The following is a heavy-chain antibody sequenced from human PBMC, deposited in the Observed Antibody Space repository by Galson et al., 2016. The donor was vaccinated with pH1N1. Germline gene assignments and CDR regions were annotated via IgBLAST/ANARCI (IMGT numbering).Heavy chain of an antibody. CDR1: GFTFSSYG. J-gene: IGHJ4*02. CDR3: ARERLYSRGGYIDF. V-gene: IGHV3-7*01. CDR2: IKEDGSEK. D-gene: IGHD3-16*01. Sequence: SLRLSCAASGFTFSSYGMHWVRQAPGKGLEWVANIKEDGSEKYYGDSVNGRFTISRDNANNSLFLQMNSLRADDTALYYCARERLYSRGGYIDFWGQGTLVTVSS.